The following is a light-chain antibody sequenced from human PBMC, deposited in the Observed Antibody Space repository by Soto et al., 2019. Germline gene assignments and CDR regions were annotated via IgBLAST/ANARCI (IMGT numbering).Light chain of an antibody. J-gene: IGKJ4*01. CDR3: QQYNSYPT. V-gene: IGKV1-5*03. CDR1: QSISSW. Sequence: DIQMTQSPSTLSASVGDRVTITCRASQSISSWLAWYQQKPGKAPKLLIYKASSLESGVPSRFSGSGSGTEFTLTISRLQPEDFATYYCQQYNSYPTFGGGTQVEIK. CDR2: KAS.